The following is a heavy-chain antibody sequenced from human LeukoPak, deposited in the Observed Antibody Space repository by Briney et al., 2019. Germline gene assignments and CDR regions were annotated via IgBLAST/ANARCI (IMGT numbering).Heavy chain of an antibody. V-gene: IGHV3-74*01. Sequence: GGSLRLSCTVSGFTFNNYWMHWVRQAPGKGLVWVSRMNNDGRVITYADSVKGRFTISRGNAKNTLYLQMNSLRAEDTAVYYCAREFEATGFWALDYWGQGTLVTASS. CDR2: MNNDGRVI. D-gene: IGHD3-16*01. J-gene: IGHJ4*02. CDR1: GFTFNNYW. CDR3: AREFEATGFWALDY.